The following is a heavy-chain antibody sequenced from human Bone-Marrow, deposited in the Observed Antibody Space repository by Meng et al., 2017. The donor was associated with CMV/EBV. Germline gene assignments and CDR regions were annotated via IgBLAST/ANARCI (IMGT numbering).Heavy chain of an antibody. V-gene: IGHV4-4*02. J-gene: IGHJ5*02. D-gene: IGHD2-21*01. CDR3: ARVIVVVIASSWFDP. CDR2: IYHSGST. Sequence: SGGSISSSTWWSWVRQPPGTGLEWIGEIYHSGSTNYNPSLKSRVTISVDKSKNQFSLKLSSVTAADTAVYYCARVIVVVIASSWFDPWGQGTLVTVSS. CDR1: GGSISSSTW.